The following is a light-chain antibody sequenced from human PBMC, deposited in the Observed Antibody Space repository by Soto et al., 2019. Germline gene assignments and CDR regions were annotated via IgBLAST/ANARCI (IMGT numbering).Light chain of an antibody. CDR2: DVS. Sequence: QSALTQPRSVSGSPGQSVTISCTGTSSDVGGYNYVSWYQQYPGKAPKLMIYDVSERPSGVPDRFSGSKSGNTASLTISGLQAEDEADYYCCSYGGIYTVRVFGGGTKLTVL. CDR1: SSDVGGYNY. J-gene: IGLJ3*02. CDR3: CSYGGIYTVRV. V-gene: IGLV2-11*01.